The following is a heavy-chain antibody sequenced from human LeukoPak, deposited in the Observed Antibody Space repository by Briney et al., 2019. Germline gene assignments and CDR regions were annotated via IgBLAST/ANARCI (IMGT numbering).Heavy chain of an antibody. V-gene: IGHV4-39*01. CDR3: ARHPNYGGNPAGAFDY. CDR1: GASISRSSYY. J-gene: IGHJ4*02. D-gene: IGHD4-23*01. CDR2: IYYSGST. Sequence: SETLSLTCTVSGASISRSSYYWGWIRQPPGKGLEWNGSIYYSGSTYYNPSLKSRVTISVDTSKNQFSLKLSSVTAADTAVYYCARHPNYGGNPAGAFDYWGQGTLVTVSS.